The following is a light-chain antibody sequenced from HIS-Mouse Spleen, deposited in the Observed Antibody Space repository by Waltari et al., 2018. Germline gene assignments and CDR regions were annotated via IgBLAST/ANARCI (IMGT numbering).Light chain of an antibody. CDR1: SSDVGSYHL. CDR3: CSYAGSSTWV. V-gene: IGLV2-23*01. Sequence: QSALTQPASVSGSPGQSITISCTGTSSDVGSYHLVSWYQQHPGNAPKLMIDEGSKRRSGVANRFTGSKSGNTASLTIAGLQAEDEADYYCCSYAGSSTWVFGGGTKLTVL. J-gene: IGLJ3*02. CDR2: EGS.